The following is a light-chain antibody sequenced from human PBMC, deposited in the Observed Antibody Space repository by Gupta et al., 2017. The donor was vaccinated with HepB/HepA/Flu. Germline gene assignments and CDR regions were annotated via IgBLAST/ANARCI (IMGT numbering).Light chain of an antibody. CDR2: YKSDSDK. CDR1: SGINVDISR. J-gene: IGLJ3*02. Sequence: QAVLPQPSSLSASPGTSASLTCTLRSGINVDISRRYWYQQKPGSPPQYRLMYKSDSDKHQGSGVPSRFSGSKDSAANAGLLLISGLQAEDEADYYCVIWHSSAWVFGGGTKLTVL. V-gene: IGLV5-45*02. CDR3: VIWHSSAWV.